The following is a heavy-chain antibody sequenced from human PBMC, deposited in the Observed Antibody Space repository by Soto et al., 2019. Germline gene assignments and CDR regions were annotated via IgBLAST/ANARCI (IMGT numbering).Heavy chain of an antibody. V-gene: IGHV4-59*01. J-gene: IGHJ5*02. CDR1: GGSISSYY. CDR3: ARVCAHYYDDPRSWFDP. D-gene: IGHD3-22*01. CDR2: IYYSGST. Sequence: SETLSLTCTVSGGSISSYYWSWIRQPPGKGLEWIGYIYYSGSTNYNPSLKSRVTISVDTSKNQFSLKLSSVTAADTAVYYCARVCAHYYDDPRSWFDPWGQGTLVT.